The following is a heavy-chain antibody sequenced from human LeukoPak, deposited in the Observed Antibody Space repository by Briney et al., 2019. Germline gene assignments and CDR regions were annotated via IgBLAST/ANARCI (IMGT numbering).Heavy chain of an antibody. CDR1: GFTFSSYS. J-gene: IGHJ4*02. Sequence: GGSLRLSCAASGFTFSSYSMNWVRQAPGKGLVWVSRIKSDGRSTSYADSVKGRFTISRDNAKNTLYLQMNSLRAEDTAVYYCARGDETKYYDSGGYYHYFDFWGQGTLVTVSS. V-gene: IGHV3-74*01. CDR2: IKSDGRST. CDR3: ARGDETKYYDSGGYYHYFDF. D-gene: IGHD3-22*01.